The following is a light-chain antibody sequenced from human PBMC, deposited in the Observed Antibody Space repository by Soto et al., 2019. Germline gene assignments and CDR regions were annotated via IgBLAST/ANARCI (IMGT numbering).Light chain of an antibody. J-gene: IGKJ1*01. CDR2: DAS. CDR1: QSISTW. CDR3: LQHNSYPRT. V-gene: IGKV1-5*01. Sequence: DIQMTQSPSTLSASVGDRVTITCRASQSISTWLAWYQQKPGKAPKLLIYDASTLQTGVPSRFRGSGSGTEFTLTISSLQPEDFASYFCLQHNSYPRTFGQGTKVDI.